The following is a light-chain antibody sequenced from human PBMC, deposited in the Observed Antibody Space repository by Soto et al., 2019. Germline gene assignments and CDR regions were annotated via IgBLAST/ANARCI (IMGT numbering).Light chain of an antibody. V-gene: IGLV2-14*01. J-gene: IGLJ3*02. CDR3: TSYTSSSSWV. CDR2: EVS. CDR1: SSDVGAYNY. Sequence: QSVLTQPASVSGSPGQSITISCTGTSSDVGAYNYVSWYQQHPDKAPKLMIYEVSKRPSGLSNRFSGSKSSNTASLTISGLQTEDEADYYCTSYTSSSSWVFGGGTKLTVL.